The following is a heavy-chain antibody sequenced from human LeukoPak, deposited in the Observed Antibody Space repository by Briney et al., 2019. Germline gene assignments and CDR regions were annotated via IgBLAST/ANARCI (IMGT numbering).Heavy chain of an antibody. J-gene: IGHJ4*02. D-gene: IGHD6-19*01. CDR1: GFTFSSYS. CDR2: ISGSSSSTI. V-gene: IGHV3-48*02. Sequence: GGSLRLSCAASGFTFSSYSMNWVRQAPGKGLEWVSYISGSSSSTIYYADSVKGRFTISRDNAKNSLYLQMNSLRDEDTAVYYCARDLAVASDYWGQGTLVTVSS. CDR3: ARDLAVASDY.